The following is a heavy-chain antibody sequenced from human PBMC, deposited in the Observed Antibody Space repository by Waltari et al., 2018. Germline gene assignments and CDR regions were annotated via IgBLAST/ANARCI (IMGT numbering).Heavy chain of an antibody. Sequence: EVQLVETGGGLIQPGGSLRLSCAASGFTVSSNYMSWVRQAPGKGLEWVSVIYSGGSTYYADSVKGRFTISRDNSKNTLYLQMNSLGAEDTAVYYCARLTIAAAGSVRDYWGQGTLVTVSS. J-gene: IGHJ4*02. CDR3: ARLTIAAAGSVRDY. CDR1: GFTVSSNY. V-gene: IGHV3-53*02. CDR2: IYSGGST. D-gene: IGHD6-13*01.